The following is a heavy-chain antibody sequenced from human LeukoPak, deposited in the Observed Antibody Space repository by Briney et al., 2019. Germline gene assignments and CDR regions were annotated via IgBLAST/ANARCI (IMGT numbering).Heavy chain of an antibody. CDR1: GGSTSSSNYY. CDR3: ARLGAGPTYYDFWSGYSSFYFDY. J-gene: IGHJ4*02. Sequence: SETLSLTCTVSGGSTSSSNYYWGWIRQPPGKGLEWIGGIHYSGNTYYNPSLKSRVTISVDTSKNQFSLKLCSVTAADTAVYYCARLGAGPTYYDFWSGYSSFYFDYWGQGTLVTASS. D-gene: IGHD3-3*01. V-gene: IGHV4-39*01. CDR2: IHYSGNT.